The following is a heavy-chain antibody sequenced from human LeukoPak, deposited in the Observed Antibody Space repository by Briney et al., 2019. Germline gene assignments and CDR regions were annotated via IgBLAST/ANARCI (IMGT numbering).Heavy chain of an antibody. CDR2: ISSSISTI. V-gene: IGHV3-48*02. Sequence: GGSLRLSCAASGFTFSSYSMSWVRQAPGKGLEWVSYISSSISTIYYADSMKGRFTISRDNVKNSVHLQMNSLRDDDTAVYYCARGSTQLVPDYFDYWGQGTLVTVSS. J-gene: IGHJ4*02. D-gene: IGHD6-13*01. CDR1: GFTFSSYS. CDR3: ARGSTQLVPDYFDY.